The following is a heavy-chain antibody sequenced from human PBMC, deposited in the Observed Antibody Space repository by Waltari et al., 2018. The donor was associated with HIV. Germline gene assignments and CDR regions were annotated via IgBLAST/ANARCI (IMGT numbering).Heavy chain of an antibody. J-gene: IGHJ4*02. V-gene: IGHV3-74*01. CDR3: VTSAPFNY. D-gene: IGHD3-10*01. Sequence: EVQLVESGGGLVLPGESLRLSCVASGFTLSGDWMHWVRQVPGKRLVWVSRINSYGTTTIYADSVKGRFTISRDDAKNTLYLQMNNLRAEDTAIYYCVTSAPFNYWGQGTLVTVSS. CDR1: GFTLSGDW. CDR2: INSYGTTT.